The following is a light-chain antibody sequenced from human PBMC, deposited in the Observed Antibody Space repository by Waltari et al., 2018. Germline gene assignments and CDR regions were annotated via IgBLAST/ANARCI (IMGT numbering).Light chain of an antibody. CDR3: QQANSFPYT. Sequence: DIQMTQSPSSVSASVGDRVTITCRASQDISSWLAWYQQKPGKAPELRIYSSSTLHFGVPSRFSGSSSGTEFSLTITGLQPDDSATYVCQQANSFPYTYGQGTKLDI. CDR1: QDISSW. V-gene: IGKV1D-12*01. CDR2: SSS. J-gene: IGKJ2*01.